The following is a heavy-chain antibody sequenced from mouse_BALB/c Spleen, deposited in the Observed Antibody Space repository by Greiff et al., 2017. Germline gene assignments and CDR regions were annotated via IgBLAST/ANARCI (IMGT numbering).Heavy chain of an antibody. CDR3: AREGGNYYAMDY. D-gene: IGHD2-1*01. Sequence: EVQLVESGGGLVKPGGSLKLSCAASGFAFSSYDMSWVRQTPEKRLEWVAYISSGGGSTYYPDTVKGRFTISRDNAKNTLYLQMSSLKSEDTAMYYCAREGGNYYAMDYWGQGTSVTVSS. CDR2: ISSGGGST. CDR1: GFAFSSYD. J-gene: IGHJ4*01. V-gene: IGHV5-12-1*01.